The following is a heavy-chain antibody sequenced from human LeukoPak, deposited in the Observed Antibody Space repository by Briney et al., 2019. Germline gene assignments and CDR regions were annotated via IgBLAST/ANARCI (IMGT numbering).Heavy chain of an antibody. CDR2: INPNSGGT. Sequence: ASVKVSCKASGYTFTGYYMYWVRQAPGQGLEWTGWINPNSGGTNYAQKFQGRVTMTRDTSISTAYMELSRLRSDDTAVYYCARDHEPMGAYYYYMDVWGKGTTVTISS. CDR3: ARDHEPMGAYYYYMDV. CDR1: GYTFTGYY. D-gene: IGHD3-10*01. V-gene: IGHV1-2*02. J-gene: IGHJ6*03.